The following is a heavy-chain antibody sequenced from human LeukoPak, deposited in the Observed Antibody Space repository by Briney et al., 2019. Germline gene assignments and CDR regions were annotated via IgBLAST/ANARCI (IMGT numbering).Heavy chain of an antibody. Sequence: SETLSLTCTVSGGSISSYYWSWIRQPPGKGLEWIGYIYTSGSTNYNPSLKSRVTISVDTSKNQFSLKLSSVTAADTAVYYCASRGITTWTLAFDIWGQGTMVTVSS. D-gene: IGHD3-10*01. CDR3: ASRGITTWTLAFDI. J-gene: IGHJ3*02. CDR2: IYTSGST. CDR1: GGSISSYY. V-gene: IGHV4-4*09.